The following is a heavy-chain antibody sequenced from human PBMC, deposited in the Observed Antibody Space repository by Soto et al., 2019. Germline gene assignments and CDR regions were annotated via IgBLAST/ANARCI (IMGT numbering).Heavy chain of an antibody. V-gene: IGHV3-21*01. J-gene: IGHJ4*02. CDR3: ASQDSSGYDY. CDR1: GFTFSSYS. Sequence: GGSLRLSCAASGFTFSSYSMNWVRQAPGKGLEWVSSISSSSSYIYYADSVKGRFTISRDNAKNSLYLQMNSLRAEGTAVYYCASQDSSGYDYWGQGTLVTVSS. D-gene: IGHD3-22*01. CDR2: ISSSSSYI.